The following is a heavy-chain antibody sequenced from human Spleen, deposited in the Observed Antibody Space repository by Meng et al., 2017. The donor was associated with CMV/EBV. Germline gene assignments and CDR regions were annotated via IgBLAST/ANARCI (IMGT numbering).Heavy chain of an antibody. J-gene: IGHJ4*02. D-gene: IGHD6-13*01. CDR3: ARDDSATWGIPTQQLALAFDF. CDR1: SHS. V-gene: IGHV3-21*01. Sequence: SHSLNWVRQAPGKGLEWVSSISSSSTYIYYADSVKGRFTISRDNAKNSLYLQMNSLRAEDTAVYYCARDDSATWGIPTQQLALAFDFWGQGTLVTVSS. CDR2: ISSSSTYI.